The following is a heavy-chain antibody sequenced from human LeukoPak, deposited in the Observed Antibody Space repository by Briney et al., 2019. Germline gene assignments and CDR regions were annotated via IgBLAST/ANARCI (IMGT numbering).Heavy chain of an antibody. CDR2: IYYSGST. CDR3: ASTYCSGGSCYPGL. D-gene: IGHD2-15*01. V-gene: IGHV4-30-4*01. Sequence: PSQTLSLTCTVSGGSISSGDYYWSWIRQPPGKGLEWIGYIYYSGSTHYNPSLKSRVTISVDTSKNQFSLKLSSVTAADTAVYYCASTYCSGGSCYPGLWGQGTLVTVSS. CDR1: GGSISSGDYY. J-gene: IGHJ4*02.